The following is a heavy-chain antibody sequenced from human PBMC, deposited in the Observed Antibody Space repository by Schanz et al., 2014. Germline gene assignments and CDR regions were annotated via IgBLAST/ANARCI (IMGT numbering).Heavy chain of an antibody. V-gene: IGHV3-23*04. CDR3: AKVRYSSGRRGDYFDE. J-gene: IGHJ4*02. CDR2: ISASGGDT. D-gene: IGHD6-25*01. CDR1: EFTFSTDA. Sequence: VQLVESGGGLVQPGGSLRLSCAASEFTFSTDAMSWVRQAPGKGLEWLSVISASGGDTYYADSVKGRFTISRDNSKNSLYIQMNSPKAEDTDLYSCAKVRYSSGRRGDYFDEWGQGTLVTVAS.